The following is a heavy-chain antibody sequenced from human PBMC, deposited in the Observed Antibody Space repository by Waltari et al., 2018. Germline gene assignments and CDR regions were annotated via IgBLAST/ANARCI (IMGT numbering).Heavy chain of an antibody. CDR1: GGSISSRSYS. J-gene: IGHJ5*02. Sequence: QLQLQESGPGLVKPSETLSLTCTVSGGSISSRSYSWGWIRQPPGKGLEWIGSISYSGSTYYNTSLMSRVTIAVDTSKNQFSLKLSSVIAAETAVFYCARFSKSANWIDPWGQGTLVTVSS. V-gene: IGHV4-39*01. CDR3: ARFSKSANWIDP. D-gene: IGHD3-3*02. CDR2: ISYSGST.